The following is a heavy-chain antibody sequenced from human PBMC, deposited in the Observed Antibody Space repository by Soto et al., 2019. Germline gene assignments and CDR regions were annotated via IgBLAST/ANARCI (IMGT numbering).Heavy chain of an antibody. V-gene: IGHV5-51*01. D-gene: IGHD3-3*01. CDR2: IYPGDSDT. Sequence: GGALKISCKGFGYSFYSFWCGWVGQMPGKSLEWMGIIYPGDSDTRYSPSFQGQVTISADKSISTAYLQWSSLKASDTAMYYCARAHYDFWSGSYYGMDVWGQGTTVTVSS. CDR1: GYSFYSFW. J-gene: IGHJ6*02. CDR3: ARAHYDFWSGSYYGMDV.